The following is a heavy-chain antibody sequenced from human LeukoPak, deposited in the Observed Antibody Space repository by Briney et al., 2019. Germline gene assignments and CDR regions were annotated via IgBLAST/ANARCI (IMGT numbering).Heavy chain of an antibody. Sequence: PGGSLRLSCAASGFTFSSYWMHWVRQAPGKGLVWVSRINSDGSSTSYADSVKGRFTISRDNAKNTLYLQMNSLRAEDTAVYYCARDLIIEQLGYYYGMDVWGQGTTVTVSS. D-gene: IGHD6-6*01. J-gene: IGHJ6*02. CDR3: ARDLIIEQLGYYYGMDV. CDR2: INSDGSST. CDR1: GFTFSSYW. V-gene: IGHV3-74*01.